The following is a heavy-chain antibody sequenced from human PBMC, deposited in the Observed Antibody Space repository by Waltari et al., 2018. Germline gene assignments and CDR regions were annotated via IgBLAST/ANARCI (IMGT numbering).Heavy chain of an antibody. Sequence: EVELVASGGGLAQPGGALRLSCAASGFNFNNYNMNLVRQAPGNGLEMMSYISRQGILNYYPASVKGPLPVSTDIGKSLRFLQVISVRAEDTAVYFCARAGPPLWFGYDYWGQGSLFPVST. J-gene: IGHJ4*02. CDR3: ARAGPPLWFGYDY. V-gene: IGHV3-48*03. CDR1: GFNFNNYN. D-gene: IGHD3-10*01. CDR2: ISRQGILN.